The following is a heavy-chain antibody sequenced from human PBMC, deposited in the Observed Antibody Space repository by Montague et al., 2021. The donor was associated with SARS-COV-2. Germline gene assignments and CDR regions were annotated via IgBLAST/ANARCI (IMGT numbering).Heavy chain of an antibody. CDR2: IYWNDDK. J-gene: IGHJ4*02. Sequence: PALVKPTQTLTLTCTFSGFSLVSRGVGVGWIRQPPGKALGCFALIYWNDDKRYSPSLKTRLTVTKDTSKNQVFLTMTNMDPVDTATYFCAHKKSGWPFECKLWGQGALVTVSS. V-gene: IGHV2-5*01. D-gene: IGHD6-19*01. CDR3: AHKKSGWPFECKL. CDR1: GFSLVSRGVG.